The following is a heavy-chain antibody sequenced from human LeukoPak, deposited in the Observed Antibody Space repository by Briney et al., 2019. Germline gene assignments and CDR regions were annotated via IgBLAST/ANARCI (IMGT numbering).Heavy chain of an antibody. V-gene: IGHV4-38-2*02. CDR1: GYSISSGYY. Sequence: PSETLSLTCTVSGYSISSGYYWGWIRQPPGKGLEWIGSLYHSGNSYYNPSLKSRVTISVDTSKNQFSLKLSSVTAADTAVYYCARVEEAYGSGRRENYYYYYMDVWGKGTTVTISS. J-gene: IGHJ6*03. CDR3: ARVEEAYGSGRRENYYYYYMDV. D-gene: IGHD3-10*01. CDR2: LYHSGNS.